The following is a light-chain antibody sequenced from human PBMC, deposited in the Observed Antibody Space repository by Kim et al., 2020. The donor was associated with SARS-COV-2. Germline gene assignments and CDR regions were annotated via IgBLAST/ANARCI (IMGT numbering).Light chain of an antibody. CDR3: HQYDSYPLT. CDR2: QAS. J-gene: IGKJ4*01. Sequence: DIQMTQSPSTLSASLGDRVTITCRASQSISRELAWYQQKPGKAPKFLIYQASSLESGVPSRFSGSGSGTEFTLTISRLQPDDSATYYCHQYDSYPLTFGGGTKVDIK. V-gene: IGKV1-5*03. CDR1: QSISRE.